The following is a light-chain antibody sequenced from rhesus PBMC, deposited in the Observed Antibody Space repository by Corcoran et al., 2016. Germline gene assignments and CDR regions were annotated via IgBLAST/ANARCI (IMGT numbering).Light chain of an antibody. CDR1: QNIYGH. CDR3: QQYYNSPPT. V-gene: IGKV1S12*01. J-gene: IGKJ1*01. Sequence: DIQMTQSPSALSASVGDRVTIPCRASQNIYGHLAWYQQKPGKAPKLLISAASSLQTGIPSRFCGSRSGTGFTLTLSSLLPEDSAAYNLQQYYNSPPTFGQGTKV. CDR2: AAS.